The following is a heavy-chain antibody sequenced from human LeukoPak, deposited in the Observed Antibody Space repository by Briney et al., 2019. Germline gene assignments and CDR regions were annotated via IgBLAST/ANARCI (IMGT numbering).Heavy chain of an antibody. CDR3: ARDLGQYYDTSDNWFDP. V-gene: IGHV3-7*01. CDR1: GFTLSSYW. CDR2: IKQDGSEA. J-gene: IGHJ5*02. Sequence: GRSLRLSCAASGFTLSSYWMSWVRQAPGKGPEWVANIKQDGSEAYYVDSVKGRFTISRDNAKNTLNLQMNSLRAEDTAVYYCARDLGQYYDTSDNWFDPWGQGTLVTVSS. D-gene: IGHD3-22*01.